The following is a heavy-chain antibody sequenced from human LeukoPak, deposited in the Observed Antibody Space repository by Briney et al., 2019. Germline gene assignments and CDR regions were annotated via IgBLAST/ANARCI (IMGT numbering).Heavy chain of an antibody. CDR3: TRYNNDHFDY. J-gene: IGHJ4*02. D-gene: IGHD1-14*01. V-gene: IGHV3-33*01. CDR2: IAYDGSRA. Sequence: GGSLRLSCAGSGFTFGGYGMHWFRQTPGKGLEWVAVIAYDGSRAFYADSVKGRFTNSRDNYKNTMSVQMDDLRAEDTAVYYWTRYNNDHFDYWGQGTLVTVSS. CDR1: GFTFGGYG.